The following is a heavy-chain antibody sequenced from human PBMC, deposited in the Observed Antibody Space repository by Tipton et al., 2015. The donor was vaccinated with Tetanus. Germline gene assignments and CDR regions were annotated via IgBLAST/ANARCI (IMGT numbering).Heavy chain of an antibody. CDR1: GFTFSSYA. V-gene: IGHV3-23*01. J-gene: IGHJ3*02. CDR3: AKARVTTVTTTDAFDI. D-gene: IGHD4-17*01. Sequence: SLRLSCAASGFTFSSYATSWVRQAPGKGLEWVSTISGSGGNTYDAASVKGRFTISRDKSKNTVDLQMNSLRAEDTAVYYCAKARVTTVTTTDAFDIWGQGIMVTVSS. CDR2: ISGSGGNT.